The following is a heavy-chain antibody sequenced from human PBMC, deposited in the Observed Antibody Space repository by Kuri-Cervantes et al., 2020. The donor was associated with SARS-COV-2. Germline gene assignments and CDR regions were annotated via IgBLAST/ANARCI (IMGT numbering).Heavy chain of an antibody. CDR3: AKDANSSSWYYPYYYYYGMDV. J-gene: IGHJ6*02. CDR1: GFTFSDYY. Sequence: GESLKISYAASGFTFSDYYMSWIRQAPGKGLEWVSYISSSGSTIYYADSVKGRFTISRDNSKNTVYLQMNSLRAEDTAVYYCAKDANSSSWYYPYYYYYGMDVWGQGTTVTVSS. CDR2: ISSSGSTI. V-gene: IGHV3-11*04. D-gene: IGHD6-13*01.